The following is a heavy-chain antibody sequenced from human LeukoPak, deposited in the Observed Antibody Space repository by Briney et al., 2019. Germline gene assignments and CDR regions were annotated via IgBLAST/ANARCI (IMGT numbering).Heavy chain of an antibody. CDR3: AQNGQSGFSFDP. D-gene: IGHD2-8*01. Sequence: SETLSLTCAVYGASLNGHYWSWIRQPPGKGLEWIGEGSDVGGTKYNPSLKSRVTISADTSKNQFSLKLSSVAAADTAVYYCAQNGQSGFSFDPWGQGTLVTASS. V-gene: IGHV4-34*01. CDR1: GASLNGHY. J-gene: IGHJ5*02. CDR2: GSDVGGT.